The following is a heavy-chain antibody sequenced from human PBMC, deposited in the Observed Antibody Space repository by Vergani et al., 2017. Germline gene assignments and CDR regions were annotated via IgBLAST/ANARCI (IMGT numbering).Heavy chain of an antibody. J-gene: IGHJ4*02. D-gene: IGHD6-19*01. V-gene: IGHV3-7*01. CDR2: IKQDGSEK. CDR1: GFTFSSHW. CDR3: ARGTSNNGWYVGVY. Sequence: EVQLVESGGGLVQPGGSLRLSCAASGFTFSSHWMSWVRQAPGKGLEWVANIKQDGSEKYYVDSAKGRFTISRDNAKNSLYLQMNSLRAEDTALYSCARGTSNNGWYVGVYWGQGTLVTVSS.